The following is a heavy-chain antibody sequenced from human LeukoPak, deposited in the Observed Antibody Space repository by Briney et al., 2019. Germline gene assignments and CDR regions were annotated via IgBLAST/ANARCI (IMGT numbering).Heavy chain of an antibody. CDR1: GGSISSSSYY. V-gene: IGHV4-39*07. CDR3: ARERPLLGDLHY. Sequence: PSETLSLTCTVSGGSISSSSYYWGWIRQPPGKGLEWIGSVYYSGSTYYNPSLKSRVTISVDTSKNQFSLKLSSVTAADTAVYYCARERPLLGDLHYWGQGTLVTVSS. J-gene: IGHJ4*02. D-gene: IGHD2-21*02. CDR2: VYYSGST.